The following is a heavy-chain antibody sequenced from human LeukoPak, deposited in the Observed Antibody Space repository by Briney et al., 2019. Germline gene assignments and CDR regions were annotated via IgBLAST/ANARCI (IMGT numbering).Heavy chain of an antibody. V-gene: IGHV1-18*01. CDR3: ASPYCSGGTCYAHDAFDI. J-gene: IGHJ3*02. CDR2: ISVYNGNT. Sequence: ASVKVSCKASGYTFTSYGISWVRQAPGQGLEWMGWISVYNGNTNYAQKLQGRVTMTTDTSTSTAYMELRNLRSDDTAVYYCASPYCSGGTCYAHDAFDIWGQGTMVTVSS. CDR1: GYTFTSYG. D-gene: IGHD2-15*01.